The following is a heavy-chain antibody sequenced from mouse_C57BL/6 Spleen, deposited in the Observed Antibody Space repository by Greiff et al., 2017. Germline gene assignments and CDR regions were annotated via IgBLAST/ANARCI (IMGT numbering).Heavy chain of an antibody. J-gene: IGHJ2*01. Sequence: EVMLVESEGGLVQPGSSMKLSCTASGFTFSDYYMAWVRQVPEKGLEWVANINYDGSSTYYLDSLKSRFIISRDNAKNILYLQMSSLKSEDTATYYCARASNWGHFDYWGQGTTLTVSS. CDR1: GFTFSDYY. CDR2: INYDGSST. CDR3: ARASNWGHFDY. V-gene: IGHV5-16*01. D-gene: IGHD4-1*01.